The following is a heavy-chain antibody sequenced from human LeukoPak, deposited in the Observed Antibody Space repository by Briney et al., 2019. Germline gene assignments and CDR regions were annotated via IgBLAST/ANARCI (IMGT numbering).Heavy chain of an antibody. CDR2: ISAYNGNT. CDR1: GYTFTSYG. Sequence: ASVTVSCKASGYTFTSYGISWVRQAPGQGLEWMGWISAYNGNTNYAQKLQGRVTMTTDTSTSTAYMELRSLRSDDTAVYYCARAGSGTKIPLDFDYWGQGTLVTVSS. CDR3: ARAGSGTKIPLDFDY. D-gene: IGHD3-10*01. J-gene: IGHJ4*02. V-gene: IGHV1-18*01.